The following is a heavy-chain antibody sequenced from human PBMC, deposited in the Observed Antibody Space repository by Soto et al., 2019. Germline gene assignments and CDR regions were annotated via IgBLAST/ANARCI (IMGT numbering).Heavy chain of an antibody. V-gene: IGHV5-51*01. CDR1: GYSFTTYW. J-gene: IGHJ3*02. D-gene: IGHD2-2*02. CDR3: ARVYSNFGQVVYLDAFDI. Sequence: PGESLKISCKASGYSFTTYWIGWVRQMPGKGLEWMGIIYPGDSDTRYSPSFQGQVTISADKSISTAYLQWSSLKASDTAMYYCARVYSNFGQVVYLDAFDIWGRGTMVTVSS. CDR2: IYPGDSDT.